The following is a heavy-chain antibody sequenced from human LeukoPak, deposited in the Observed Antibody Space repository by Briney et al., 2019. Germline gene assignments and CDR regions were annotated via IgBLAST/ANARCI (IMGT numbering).Heavy chain of an antibody. CDR2: ISGSGGST. Sequence: GGSLRLSCAASGFTFSNYAMNWVRQDPKKGLEWVSGISGSGGSTDYADSVKGRFTISRDNSKNTLYLQVNSLRAEDTAVYYCAKDRSGWLRGASDIWGQGTMVTVSS. CDR3: AKDRSGWLRGASDI. V-gene: IGHV3-23*01. CDR1: GFTFSNYA. J-gene: IGHJ3*02. D-gene: IGHD6-19*01.